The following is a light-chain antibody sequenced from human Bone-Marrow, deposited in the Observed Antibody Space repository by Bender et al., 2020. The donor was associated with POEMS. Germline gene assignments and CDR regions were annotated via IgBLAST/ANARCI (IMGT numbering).Light chain of an antibody. CDR1: NIESKS. V-gene: IGLV3-21*02. J-gene: IGLJ3*02. Sequence: SYVLTQPPSVSVAPGQTATISCGGDNIESKSVHWYHQKPGQAPVLVVYGDIDRPSGIPERFSGSNSGNTATLTIRRVEAGDEADYYCQGWDRSDDNWVFGGGTKLTVL. CDR2: GDI. CDR3: QGWDRSDDNWV.